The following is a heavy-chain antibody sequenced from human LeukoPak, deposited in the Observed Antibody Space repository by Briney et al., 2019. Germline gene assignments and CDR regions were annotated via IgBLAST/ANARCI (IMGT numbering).Heavy chain of an antibody. CDR1: GGSFSGYY. J-gene: IGHJ4*02. V-gene: IGHV4-34*01. Sequence: SETLSLTCAVYGGSFSGYYWSWIRQPPGKGLEWIGEINHSGSTNYNPSLKSRVTISVDTSKNQFSLKLTSVTAADTAVYYCVRQFDYCGQGTLVTVSS. CDR2: INHSGST. CDR3: VRQFDY.